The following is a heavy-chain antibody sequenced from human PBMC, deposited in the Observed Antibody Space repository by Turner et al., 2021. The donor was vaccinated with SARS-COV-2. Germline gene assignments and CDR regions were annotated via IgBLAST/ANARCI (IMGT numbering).Heavy chain of an antibody. V-gene: IGHV3-72*01. CDR3: LRGGRGRPFDI. D-gene: IGHD1-26*01. Sequence: DVQLVESGGGLVQPGGSLRLSCAASWFRCSYYHMDWVRQAPGKGLEWVGRSRDKASSDTTEDATSVKGRFSVSRDDSDKSLFLKMNSLQIEDTAVYYCLRGGRGRPFDIWGQGSAVTISS. CDR2: SRDKASSDTT. J-gene: IGHJ3*02. CDR1: WFRCSYYH.